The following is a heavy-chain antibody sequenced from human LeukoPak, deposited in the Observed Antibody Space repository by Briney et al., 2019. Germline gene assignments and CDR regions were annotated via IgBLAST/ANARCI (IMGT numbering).Heavy chain of an antibody. CDR3: ARDDVDDSAAAVLATDY. D-gene: IGHD6-25*01. Sequence: ASVNVSCTASGYTVTSYGISWVRQAPGQGLEWMGWSRAYNGKKNYAQKLQGRVTMTTDTYTSTGYMELRSLRSDDTAVYYWARDDVDDSAAAVLATDYWGQGTLVTVSS. J-gene: IGHJ4*02. CDR1: GYTVTSYG. V-gene: IGHV1-18*01. CDR2: SRAYNGKK.